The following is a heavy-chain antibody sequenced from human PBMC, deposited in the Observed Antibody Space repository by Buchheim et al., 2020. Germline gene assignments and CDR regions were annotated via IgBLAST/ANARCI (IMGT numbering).Heavy chain of an antibody. CDR3: ARDQPYCSSTSCLGNWFDP. D-gene: IGHD2-2*01. V-gene: IGHV4-31*03. CDR2: IYYSGST. CDR1: GGSISSGGYY. J-gene: IGHJ5*02. Sequence: QVQLQESGPGLVKPSQTLSLTYTVSGGSISSGGYYWSWIRQHPGKGLEWIGYIYYSGSTYYNPSLKSRVTISVDTSKKQFSLKLSSVTAADTAVYYCARDQPYCSSTSCLGNWFDPWGQGTL.